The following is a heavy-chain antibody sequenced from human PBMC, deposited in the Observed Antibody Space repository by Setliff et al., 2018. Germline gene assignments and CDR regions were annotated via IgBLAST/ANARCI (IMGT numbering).Heavy chain of an antibody. J-gene: IGHJ4*02. V-gene: IGHV3-30*04. CDR2: IQHDGSNK. CDR1: GFTFSGSA. D-gene: IGHD3-22*01. CDR3: AKWGGSLDSIGYYLGPFDH. Sequence: GGSLRLSCAASGFTFSGSAVYWVRQAPGKGLEWVAFIQHDGSNKYYIDSVKGRFTISRDNSKNTLYLHMNSLRVEDTAVYSCAKWGGSLDSIGYYLGPFDHWGQGTLVTVSS.